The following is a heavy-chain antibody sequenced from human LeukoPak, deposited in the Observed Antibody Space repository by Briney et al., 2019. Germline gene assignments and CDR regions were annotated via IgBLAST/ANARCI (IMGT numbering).Heavy chain of an antibody. V-gene: IGHV3-74*01. CDR1: GFTFSSYW. CDR2: IISDGSSA. CDR3: VRDSYYHPDY. J-gene: IGHJ4*02. Sequence: PGGSLRLSCVASGFTFSSYWMHWVRQAPGKGLVWVSRIISDGSSATYAGSVKGRFTISRDNAKNMMYLQMNSLRAEDTAVYYCVRDSYYHPDYWGQGTLVTVSS. D-gene: IGHD3-10*01.